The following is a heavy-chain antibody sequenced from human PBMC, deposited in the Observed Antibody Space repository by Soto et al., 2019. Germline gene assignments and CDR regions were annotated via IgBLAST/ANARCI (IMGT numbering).Heavy chain of an antibody. D-gene: IGHD2-21*02. CDR2: ISSSSSYI. Sequence: EVQLVESGGGLVKPGGSLRLSCAASGFTFSSYSMNWVRQAPGKGLEWVSSISSSSSYIYYADSVRGRFTISRDNARHSLYLQMNSLRAEDTAVYYRARGGGYYEYFQHWGQGTLVTVAS. J-gene: IGHJ1*01. CDR1: GFTFSSYS. V-gene: IGHV3-21*01. CDR3: ARGGGYYEYFQH.